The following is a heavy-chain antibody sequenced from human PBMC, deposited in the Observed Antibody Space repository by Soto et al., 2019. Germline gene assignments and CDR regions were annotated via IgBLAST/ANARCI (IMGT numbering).Heavy chain of an antibody. J-gene: IGHJ5*02. D-gene: IGHD3-10*01. Sequence: QVQLQESGPGLVKPSGTLSLTCAVSGASISSGWWTWVRQPPGKGLEWIGETLYSGRTNYNSALTSRVTISIDKSKKQFSLNLSSVTAADTDVYYCSSRVTDAPTWGQGTLVTVSS. CDR3: SSRVTDAPT. V-gene: IGHV4-4*02. CDR1: GASISSGW. CDR2: TLYSGRT.